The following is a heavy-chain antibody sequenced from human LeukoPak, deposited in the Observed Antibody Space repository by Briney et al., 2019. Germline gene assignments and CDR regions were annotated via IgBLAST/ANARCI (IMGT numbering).Heavy chain of an antibody. CDR1: GFTISSNY. V-gene: IGHV3-66*01. J-gene: IGHJ4*02. D-gene: IGHD5-18*01. CDR2: IYSGDNT. CDR3: ARDKWVT. Sequence: GGSLRLSCAASGFTISSNYMSWVRQAPGKGLEWVSVIYSGDNTYYADSVKGRFIITRDNSNNTVYLQMNSLRAEDTAVYYCARDKWVTWGQGTLVTVSS.